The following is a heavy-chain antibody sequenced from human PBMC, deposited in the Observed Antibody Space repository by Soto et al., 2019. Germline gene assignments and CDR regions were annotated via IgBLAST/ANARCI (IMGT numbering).Heavy chain of an antibody. CDR3: ARHRPNTYYYYGMDV. V-gene: IGHV5-51*01. J-gene: IGHJ6*02. CDR2: IYPGDSDT. Sequence: EVQLVQPGAEVKKPGESLKISCKGSGYSFTSYWIGWVRQMPGKGLEWMGIIYPGDSDTRYSPSFQGQVTISADKSISTAYLQWSSLKASDTAMYYCARHRPNTYYYYGMDVWGQGTTVTVSS. CDR1: GYSFTSYW.